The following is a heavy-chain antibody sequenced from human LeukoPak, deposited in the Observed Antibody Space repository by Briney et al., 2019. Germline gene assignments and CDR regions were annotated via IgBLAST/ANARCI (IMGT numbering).Heavy chain of an antibody. CDR1: GFTLSDYE. J-gene: IGHJ4*02. CDR2: ISTSGSTT. CDR3: ARGALHVFDY. D-gene: IGHD3-10*02. Sequence: GGSLRLSCAASGFTLSDYEINWVRQAPGKGLEWVSCISTSGSTTYCADSVKGRFTISRDNVKNSLFLQMNTLTAEDTAVYYCARGALHVFDYWGQGTPVTVSS. V-gene: IGHV3-48*03.